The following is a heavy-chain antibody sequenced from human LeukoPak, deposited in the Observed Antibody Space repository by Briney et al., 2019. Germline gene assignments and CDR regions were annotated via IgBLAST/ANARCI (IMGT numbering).Heavy chain of an antibody. CDR1: GFTFSSYW. V-gene: IGHV3-7*01. Sequence: GGSLRLSCAASGFTFSSYWMSWVRQAPGKGLEWVANIKQDGSESYYVDSVKGRFTISRDNAKNSLYLQMNSLRAEDTAVYYCASRSGSYYKSGAFDIWGQGTMVTVSS. CDR2: IKQDGSES. J-gene: IGHJ3*02. CDR3: ASRSGSYYKSGAFDI. D-gene: IGHD3-10*01.